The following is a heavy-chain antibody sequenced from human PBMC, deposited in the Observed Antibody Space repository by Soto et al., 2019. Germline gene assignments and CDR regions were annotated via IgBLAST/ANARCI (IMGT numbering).Heavy chain of an antibody. CDR3: AIWYYYDSSGYYYSVRSEMATIHDAFDI. V-gene: IGHV3-30-3*01. D-gene: IGHD3-22*01. J-gene: IGHJ3*02. Sequence: QVQLVESGGGVVQPGRSLRLSCAASGFTFSSYAMHWVRQAPGKGLEWVAVISYDGSNKYYADSVKGRFTISRDNSKNTLYLQMNSLRAEDTAVYYCAIWYYYDSSGYYYSVRSEMATIHDAFDIWGQGTMVTVSS. CDR2: ISYDGSNK. CDR1: GFTFSSYA.